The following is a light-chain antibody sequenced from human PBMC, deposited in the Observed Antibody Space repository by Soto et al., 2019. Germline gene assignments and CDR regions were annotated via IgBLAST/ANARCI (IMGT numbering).Light chain of an antibody. J-gene: IGLJ2*01. CDR3: AGWDDSLNGV. V-gene: IGLV1-44*01. CDR1: HSNIGRHT. Sequence: QSVLTQPPSASGTPGQRVTISCSGSHSNIGRHTVNWYQQFPGTAPKLLIHSDNQRPSGVPARVSGSKSGTSASLAISGLQSEDEADYYCAGWDDSLNGVFGGGTKLTVL. CDR2: SDN.